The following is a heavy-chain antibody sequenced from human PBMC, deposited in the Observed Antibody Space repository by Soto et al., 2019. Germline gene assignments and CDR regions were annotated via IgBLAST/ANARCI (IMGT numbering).Heavy chain of an antibody. D-gene: IGHD1-26*01. V-gene: IGHV4-34*01. J-gene: IGHJ4*02. Sequence: PSETLSLTCAVYGGSFSGYYWSWVRQPPGKGMEWIGEINHSGSTNDNPSLKSRVTISVDTSKNQFSLKLSSVTAADTAVYYCARGSSIVGATSGFDYWGQGTLVTVSS. CDR3: ARGSSIVGATSGFDY. CDR2: INHSGST. CDR1: GGSFSGYY.